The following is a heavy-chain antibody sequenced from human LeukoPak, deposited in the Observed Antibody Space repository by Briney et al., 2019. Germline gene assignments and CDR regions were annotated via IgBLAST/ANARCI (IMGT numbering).Heavy chain of an antibody. CDR1: GFTFSHAW. V-gene: IGHV4-59*01. CDR3: ARVAFKGDYYGMDV. Sequence: GSLRLSCAASGFTFSHAWMSWIRQPPGKGLEWIGYIDYSGSTIYNPSLKSRVTISVETSKNQFSLKLRSVSGADTALYYCARVAFKGDYYGMDVWGQGTTVTVSS. J-gene: IGHJ6*02. CDR2: IDYSGST.